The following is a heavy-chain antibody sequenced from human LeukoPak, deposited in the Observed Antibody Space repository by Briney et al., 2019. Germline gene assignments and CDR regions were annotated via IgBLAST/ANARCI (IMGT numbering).Heavy chain of an antibody. D-gene: IGHD3-3*01. J-gene: IGHJ5*02. CDR2: INHSGST. Sequence: SETLCLTCAVYGGSFSDYYWSWIRQPPGKGLEWIGEINHSGSTNYNPSLKSRVTISVDTSKNQFSLKLSSVTAADTAVYYCATSGYARRKSKWGSNWFDPWGQGTLVTLSS. V-gene: IGHV4-34*01. CDR1: GGSFSDYY. CDR3: ATSGYARRKSKWGSNWFDP.